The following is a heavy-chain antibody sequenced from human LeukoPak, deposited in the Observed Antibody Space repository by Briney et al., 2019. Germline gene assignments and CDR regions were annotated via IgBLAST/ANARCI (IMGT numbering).Heavy chain of an antibody. CDR3: ARVVGATVDY. CDR2: ISSSSSYI. J-gene: IGHJ4*02. Sequence: GGSLRLSCAASGFTFSSYSMNWVRQAPGKGLEWVSSISSSSSYIYYADSVKGRFTISRDDAKNSLYLQMNSLRAEDTAVYYCARVVGATVDYWGQGTLVTVSS. D-gene: IGHD1-26*01. CDR1: GFTFSSYS. V-gene: IGHV3-21*01.